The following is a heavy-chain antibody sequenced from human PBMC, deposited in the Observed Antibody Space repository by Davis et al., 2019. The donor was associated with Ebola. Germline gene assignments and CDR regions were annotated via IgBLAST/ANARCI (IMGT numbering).Heavy chain of an antibody. CDR3: ARKSYYYDSSGYHRGAFDI. CDR1: GGSISSGGYY. Sequence: MPSETLSLTCTVSGGSISSGGYYWSWIRQHPGKGLEWIGYIYYSGSTYYNPSLKSRVTISADTSKNQFSLRLSSVTAADTAVYYCARKSYYYDSSGYHRGAFDIWGQGTMVTVSS. V-gene: IGHV4-31*03. CDR2: IYYSGST. D-gene: IGHD3-22*01. J-gene: IGHJ3*02.